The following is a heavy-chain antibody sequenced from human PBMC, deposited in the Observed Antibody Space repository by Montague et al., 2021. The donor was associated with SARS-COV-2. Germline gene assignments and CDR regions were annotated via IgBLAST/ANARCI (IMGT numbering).Heavy chain of an antibody. J-gene: IGHJ5*02. CDR3: TIEGHITTICSGCPRNWFDP. D-gene: IGHD2-2*01. V-gene: IGHV4-61*02. CDR2: ISTTGSP. CDR1: GDSISRNNLY. Sequence: SQTLSLTCTLSGDSISRNNLYWTWIRQPAGKGLEWIGRISTTGSPEYNPSLKSRVTLSLDTSKNQFSLRLSSVTATDTAMYYCTIEGHITTICSGCPRNWFDPWGQGTLVTVSS.